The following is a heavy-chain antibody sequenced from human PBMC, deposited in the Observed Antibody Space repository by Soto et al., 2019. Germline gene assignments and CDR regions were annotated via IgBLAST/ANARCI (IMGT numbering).Heavy chain of an antibody. Sequence: SETLSLTCGVYGGSFSGYYWSWIRQPPGKGLEWIGEINHSGSTNYNPSLKSRVTISVDTSRNQFSLKLRSATAADTAVYYCARGRLSTSGGSMGPTDFDYWGQGTLVTVSS. CDR2: INHSGST. CDR3: ARGRLSTSGGSMGPTDFDY. J-gene: IGHJ4*02. CDR1: GGSFSGYY. D-gene: IGHD2-15*01. V-gene: IGHV4-34*01.